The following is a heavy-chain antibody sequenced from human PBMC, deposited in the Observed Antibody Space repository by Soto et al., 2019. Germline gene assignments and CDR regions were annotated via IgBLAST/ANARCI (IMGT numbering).Heavy chain of an antibody. V-gene: IGHV3-49*03. Sequence: PGGSLRLSCTASGFTFGDYAMSWFRQAPGKGLEWVGFIRSKAYGGTTEYAASVKGRFTISRDDSKSIAYLQMNSLKTEDTAVYYCTRDYPYYDFWTLDYYHYMDVWGKGTTVTVSS. CDR1: GFTFGDYA. CDR2: IRSKAYGGTT. CDR3: TRDYPYYDFWTLDYYHYMDV. J-gene: IGHJ6*03. D-gene: IGHD3-3*01.